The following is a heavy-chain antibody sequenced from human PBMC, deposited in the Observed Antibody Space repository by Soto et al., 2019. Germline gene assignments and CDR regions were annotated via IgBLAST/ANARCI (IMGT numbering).Heavy chain of an antibody. Sequence: QVPLVESGGGVVQPGRSLRLSCAASGFTFSSYAMHWVRQAPGKGLEWVAVISYDGSNKYYADSVKGRFTISRDNSKNTLYLQMNSLRAEDTAVYYCARENGDRSSYGMDVWGQGTTVTVSS. CDR3: ARENGDRSSYGMDV. D-gene: IGHD3-16*02. CDR1: GFTFSSYA. J-gene: IGHJ6*02. V-gene: IGHV3-30-3*01. CDR2: ISYDGSNK.